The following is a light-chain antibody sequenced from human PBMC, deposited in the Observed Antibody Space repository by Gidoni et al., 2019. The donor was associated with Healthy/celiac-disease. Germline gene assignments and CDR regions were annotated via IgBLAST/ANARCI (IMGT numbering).Light chain of an antibody. Sequence: QSALPQPASVSGSPGQSTTISCTGTSSDVGRYNLVSWYQQHPGKAPKLMIYEGSKRPSGVSNRFSGSKSGNTASLTISGLQAEDEADYYCCSYAGSSTFDVVFGGGTKLTVL. J-gene: IGLJ2*01. V-gene: IGLV2-23*03. CDR2: EGS. CDR3: CSYAGSSTFDVV. CDR1: SSDVGRYNL.